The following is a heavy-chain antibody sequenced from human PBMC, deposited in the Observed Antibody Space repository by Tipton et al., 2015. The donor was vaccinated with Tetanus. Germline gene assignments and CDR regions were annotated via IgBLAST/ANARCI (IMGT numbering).Heavy chain of an antibody. D-gene: IGHD2-15*01. CDR2: IWHDGSNK. CDR1: GFTFSSHG. J-gene: IGHJ6*02. V-gene: IGHV3-33*01. Sequence: SLRLSCAASGFTFSSHGMHWVRQAPGKGLEWVAVIWHDGSNKYYADYVKGRFTISRDNSKNTLYLQMNSLRAEDTAVYYCARDAVVPLNPGYCSGSCYGDYYYYGMDVWGQGTTVTVSS. CDR3: ARDAVVPLNPGYCSGSCYGDYYYYGMDV.